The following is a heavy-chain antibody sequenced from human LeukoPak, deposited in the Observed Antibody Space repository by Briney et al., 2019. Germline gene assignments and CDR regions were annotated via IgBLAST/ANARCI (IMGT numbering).Heavy chain of an antibody. J-gene: IGHJ3*02. D-gene: IGHD1-26*01. CDR2: ISSSSSYI. CDR3: ARGAWELPHAFDI. Sequence: GGSLRLSCAASGFTFSTYSMNWVRQAPGKGLEWVSSISSSSSYIYYADSVKGRFTISRDNAKNSLYLQMNSLRAEDTAVYYCARGAWELPHAFDIRGQGTMVTVSS. CDR1: GFTFSTYS. V-gene: IGHV3-21*01.